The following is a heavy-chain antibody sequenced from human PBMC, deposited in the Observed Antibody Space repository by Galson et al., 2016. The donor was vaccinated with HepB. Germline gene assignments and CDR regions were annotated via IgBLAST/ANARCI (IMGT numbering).Heavy chain of an antibody. Sequence: SVKVSCKASGYTFTTYVMHWVRQAPGQGLEWMGGIDAGNGETQYAQKFQGRVTIIRETSASTAYMELSSLRSDDTAVYFCARDSARLTFGYCFMDVWGKGTTVTVSS. CDR3: ARDSARLTFGYCFMDV. V-gene: IGHV1-3*01. J-gene: IGHJ6*03. CDR2: IDAGNGET. D-gene: IGHD2/OR15-2a*01. CDR1: GYTFTTYV.